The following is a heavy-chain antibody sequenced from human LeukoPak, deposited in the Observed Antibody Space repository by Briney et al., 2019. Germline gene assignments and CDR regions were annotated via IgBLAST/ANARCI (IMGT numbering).Heavy chain of an antibody. J-gene: IGHJ4*02. V-gene: IGHV3-30-3*01. D-gene: IGHD3-22*01. CDR3: ARGYDSSGYYGDY. Sequence: GGSLRLFCAASGFTFSSYAMHWVRQAPGKGLEWVAVISYDGSNKYYADSVKGRFTISRDNSKNTLYLQMNSLRAEDTAVYYCARGYDSSGYYGDYWGQGTLVTVSS. CDR1: GFTFSSYA. CDR2: ISYDGSNK.